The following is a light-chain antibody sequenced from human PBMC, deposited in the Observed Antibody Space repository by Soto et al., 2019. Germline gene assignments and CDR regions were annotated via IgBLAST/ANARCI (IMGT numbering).Light chain of an antibody. Sequence: EMGWPQSPGTLSWSPGERATSPSGAGPIITATNLAWYQQKPGQAPRLLMYGIFRRATGIPDRFSGSGSGTDFTLTITRLEPEDFAVYYCQQYVTSSPRTFGQGTKVEIK. CDR2: GIF. CDR3: QQYVTSSPRT. V-gene: IGKV3-20*01. J-gene: IGKJ1*01. CDR1: PIITATN.